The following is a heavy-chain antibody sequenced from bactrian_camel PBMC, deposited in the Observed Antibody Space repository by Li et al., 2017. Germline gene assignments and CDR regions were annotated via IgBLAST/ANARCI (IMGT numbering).Heavy chain of an antibody. V-gene: IGHV3S1*01. CDR2: MHIEGGSP. D-gene: IGHD5*01. Sequence: HVQLVESGGGSVQAGGSLRLSCAASGYTYSSYCMGWFRQAPGKEREGVATMHIEGGSPVFADSVKGRFTISQDNAKKTLYMQMSSLESEDTAKYYCAASLGKTYCHAAFFLSRQRPNFGYMGQGTQVTVS. CDR1: GYTYSSYC. J-gene: IGHJ4*01.